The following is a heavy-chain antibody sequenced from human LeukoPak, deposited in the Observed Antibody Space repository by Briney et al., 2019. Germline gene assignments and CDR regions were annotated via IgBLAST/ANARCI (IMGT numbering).Heavy chain of an antibody. J-gene: IGHJ4*02. D-gene: IGHD2-2*01. CDR2: IDHSGNT. Sequence: SETLSLTCTVAGETMRNYYWNWIRQAPGKGLEGIGYIDHSGNTIYNYNPSLTGRVIISEDASQNQFSLKLSSVTAADTAVYYCARGSVRIVVYDYWGQGTLVTVSS. CDR1: GETMRNYY. CDR3: ARGSVRIVVYDY. V-gene: IGHV4-59*12.